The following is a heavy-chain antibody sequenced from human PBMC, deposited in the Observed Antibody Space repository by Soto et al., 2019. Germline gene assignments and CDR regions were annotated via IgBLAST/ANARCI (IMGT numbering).Heavy chain of an antibody. J-gene: IGHJ4*02. V-gene: IGHV1-3*01. CDR1: GYTFTSYA. D-gene: IGHD4-17*01. CDR2: INAGNSNT. CDR3: ARGRYGYFDFLVV. Sequence: QVQLVQSGAEVKKPGASVKVSCKASGYTFTSYAMHWVRQAPGQRLEWMGWINAGNSNTKYSQKFQGRVTIIRDTSASTVYMELSSLRSEDTAVYYCARGRYGYFDFLVVWGQGTLFTVSS.